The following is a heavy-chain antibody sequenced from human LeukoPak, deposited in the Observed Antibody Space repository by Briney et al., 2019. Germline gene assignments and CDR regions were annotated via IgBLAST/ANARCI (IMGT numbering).Heavy chain of an antibody. D-gene: IGHD3-22*01. Sequence: GGSLRLSCTASGFTFGDYAMSWVRQAPGKGLEWVGFIRSKAYGGTTEYAASVKGRFTISRDDSKSIAYLQMNSLKTEDTAVYYCTRDSDYYDSSSWEGPMAFDIWGQGTMVTVSS. CDR1: GFTFGDYA. V-gene: IGHV3-49*04. CDR3: TRDSDYYDSSSWEGPMAFDI. CDR2: IRSKAYGGTT. J-gene: IGHJ3*02.